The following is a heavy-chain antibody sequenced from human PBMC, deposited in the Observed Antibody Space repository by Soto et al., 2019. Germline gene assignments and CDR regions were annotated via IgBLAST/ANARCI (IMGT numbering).Heavy chain of an antibody. CDR2: MNPNSGNT. CDR3: AREGNRVIWYGRGWFDP. D-gene: IGHD6-13*01. Sequence: VQLVQSGAEVKKPGASVKVSCKASGYTFTSYDINWVRQATGQGLEWMGWMNPNSGNTGDAQKCQGRVTMPSKTSISTAYMERSSLRSDDTAVYYCAREGNRVIWYGRGWFDPWGQGTLVTVSS. V-gene: IGHV1-8*01. CDR1: GYTFTSYD. J-gene: IGHJ5*02.